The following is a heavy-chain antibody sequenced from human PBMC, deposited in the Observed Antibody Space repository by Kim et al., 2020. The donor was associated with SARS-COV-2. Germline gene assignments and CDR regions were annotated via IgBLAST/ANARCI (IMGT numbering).Heavy chain of an antibody. V-gene: IGHV5-51*01. D-gene: IGHD3-3*01. CDR2: IYPGDSDT. J-gene: IGHJ6*03. CDR1: GYSFSSYW. Sequence: GESLKISCKGSGYSFSSYWIGWVRQMPGKGLEWMGIIYPGDSDTRYSPSFQGQVTISADKSISTAYLQWSSLKASDTAMYYCARHTIFGNGDYYYYMDVWGKGTTVTVSS. CDR3: ARHTIFGNGDYYYYMDV.